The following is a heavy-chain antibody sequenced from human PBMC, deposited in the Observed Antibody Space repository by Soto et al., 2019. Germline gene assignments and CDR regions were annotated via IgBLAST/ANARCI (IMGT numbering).Heavy chain of an antibody. D-gene: IGHD2-8*01. CDR3: ARSFRGYCTNGVCYNGAFDI. J-gene: IGHJ3*02. CDR2: IYPGDSDT. CDR1: GYSFTSYW. Sequence: GESLKISCKGSGYSFTSYWIGWVRQMPGKGLEWMGIIYPGDSDTRYSPSFQGQVTISADKSISTAYLQWSSLKASDTAMYYCARSFRGYCTNGVCYNGAFDIWGQGTMVTVSS. V-gene: IGHV5-51*01.